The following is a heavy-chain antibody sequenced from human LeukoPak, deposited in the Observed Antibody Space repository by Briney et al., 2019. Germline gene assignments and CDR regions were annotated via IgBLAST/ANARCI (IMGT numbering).Heavy chain of an antibody. J-gene: IGHJ6*03. V-gene: IGHV3-30*02. CDR3: AKTPRNYPPGHMDV. Sequence: GGSLRLSCTASAAIFSSNAMHWVRQAPGKGLEWVAFIRYDGSSKYYADSVKGRFTISRDTSKNTSYLEMNSLRLEDTALYYCAKTPRNYPPGHMDVWGKGTTVSISS. CDR2: IRYDGSSK. CDR1: AAIFSSNA. D-gene: IGHD5-24*01.